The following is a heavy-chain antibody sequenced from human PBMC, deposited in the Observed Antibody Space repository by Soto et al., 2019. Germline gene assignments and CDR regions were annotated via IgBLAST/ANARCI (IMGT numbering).Heavy chain of an antibody. CDR2: IFYTGNT. V-gene: IGHV4-39*01. D-gene: IGHD4-17*01. J-gene: IGHJ5*02. CDR1: GDSIYTDIYY. Sequence: QVQLQESGPGLAKPSETLSLTCTVSGDSIYTDIYYWGWIRQAPGRGLEWIGSIFYTGNTFYNPSLKSRVTLSVDTSENQFSLKLRFLTAADTAVYYCARHSHADHGHPNWFDPWGQGTLVTVSS. CDR3: ARHSHADHGHPNWFDP.